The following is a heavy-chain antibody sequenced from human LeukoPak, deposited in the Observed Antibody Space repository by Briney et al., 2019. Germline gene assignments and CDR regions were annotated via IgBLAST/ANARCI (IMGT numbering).Heavy chain of an antibody. J-gene: IGHJ6*02. D-gene: IGHD2-2*01. Sequence: GGSLRLSCAASGFTFSSYAMSWVRQAPGKGLEWVSAISCSGGSTYYADSVKGRFTISRDNSKNTLYLQMNSLRAEDTAVYYCAKLAGYCSSTSCRQPLGVWGQGTTVTVSS. V-gene: IGHV3-23*01. CDR2: ISCSGGST. CDR1: GFTFSSYA. CDR3: AKLAGYCSSTSCRQPLGV.